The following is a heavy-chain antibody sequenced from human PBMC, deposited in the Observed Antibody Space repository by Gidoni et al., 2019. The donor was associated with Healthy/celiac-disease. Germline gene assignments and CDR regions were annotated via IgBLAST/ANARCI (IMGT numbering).Heavy chain of an antibody. CDR2: IISSSSYI. D-gene: IGHD4-17*01. CDR3: ARDSGDYGNYYGMDV. CDR1: GFTFSSYS. Sequence: EVQLVESGGGLVKPGGSLRLFCADSGFTFSSYSRNWVRQAPGKGLEWVSSIISSSSYIYYADSVKGRFTISRDNAKNSLYLQMNSLRAEDTAVYYCARDSGDYGNYYGMDVWGQGTTVTVSS. V-gene: IGHV3-21*01. J-gene: IGHJ6*02.